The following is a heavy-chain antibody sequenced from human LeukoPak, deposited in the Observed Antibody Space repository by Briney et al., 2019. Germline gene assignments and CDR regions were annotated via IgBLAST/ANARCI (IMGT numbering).Heavy chain of an antibody. J-gene: IGHJ4*02. CDR3: ARGRMVRGVKRTNDY. V-gene: IGHV4-34*01. Sequence: PSETLSLTCAVYGGSFSGYYWSWIRQPPGKGLEWIGEINHNGSTNYNPSLKSRVTISVDTSKNQFSLRLSSVTAADTAVYYCARGRMVRGVKRTNDYWGQGTLVTVSS. D-gene: IGHD3-10*01. CDR1: GGSFSGYY. CDR2: INHNGST.